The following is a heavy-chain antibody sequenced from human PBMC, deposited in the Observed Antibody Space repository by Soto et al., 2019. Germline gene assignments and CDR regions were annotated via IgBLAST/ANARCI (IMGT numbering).Heavy chain of an antibody. J-gene: IGHJ4*02. CDR3: VRHAQWVIRAY. V-gene: IGHV4-4*02. Sequence: SETLSLTCAVSGGSISSTNWWSWVRQPPGKGLEWIGEIFHSGSTNYNPSLQSRLTMLVDKSKNQFSLKLSSVTAADTAVYYCVRHAQWVIRAYWGQGSLVTVS. CDR2: IFHSGST. D-gene: IGHD6-19*01. CDR1: GGSISSTNW.